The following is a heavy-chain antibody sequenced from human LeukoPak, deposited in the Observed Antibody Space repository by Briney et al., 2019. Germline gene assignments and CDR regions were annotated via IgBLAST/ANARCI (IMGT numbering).Heavy chain of an antibody. D-gene: IGHD6-13*01. CDR3: AKEFSEAAGGTAYFDY. J-gene: IGHJ4*02. Sequence: RAGGSLRLSCAASGFTFSSYAMSWVRQAPGKGLDWVSSMNGGGGSTFYADSVKGRFTISRDNSRNTLYLQMNSLRAEDTAVYYCAKEFSEAAGGTAYFDYWGQGTLVTVSS. CDR1: GFTFSSYA. CDR2: MNGGGGST. V-gene: IGHV3-23*01.